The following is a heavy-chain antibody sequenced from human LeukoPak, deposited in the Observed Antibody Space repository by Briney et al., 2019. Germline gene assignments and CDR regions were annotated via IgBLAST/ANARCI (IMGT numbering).Heavy chain of an antibody. CDR1: GGSISSGDYY. D-gene: IGHD3-3*01. Sequence: NSSETLSLTCTVSGGSISSGDYYWSWIRPPPGKGLEWIGYIYYSGSTYYNPSLKSRVTISVDTSKNQFSLKLSSVTAADTAVYYCARVRPPYDFWSGEKYMDVWGKGTTVTVSS. CDR2: IYYSGST. J-gene: IGHJ6*03. CDR3: ARVRPPYDFWSGEKYMDV. V-gene: IGHV4-30-4*08.